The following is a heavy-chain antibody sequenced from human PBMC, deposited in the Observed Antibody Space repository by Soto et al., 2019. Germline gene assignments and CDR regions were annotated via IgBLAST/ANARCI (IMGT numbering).Heavy chain of an antibody. CDR1: GGTFSSYT. Sequence: ASVKVSCKASGGTFSSYTISWVRQAPGQGLEWMGWINPNSGGSNYAQKFQGWVTMTRDTSISTAYMELSRLRSDDTAVYYCARASTGFLEWLSPSYWYYGMDVWG. J-gene: IGHJ6*02. CDR3: ARASTGFLEWLSPSYWYYGMDV. CDR2: INPNSGGS. D-gene: IGHD3-3*01. V-gene: IGHV1-2*04.